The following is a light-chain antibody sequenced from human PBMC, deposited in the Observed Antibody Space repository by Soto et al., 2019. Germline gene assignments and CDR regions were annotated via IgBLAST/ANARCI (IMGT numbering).Light chain of an antibody. CDR3: SSYTSSSTL. CDR2: EVS. J-gene: IGLJ2*01. Sequence: QSALTQPASVSGSPGQSITISCTGTGSDVGGYNYVSWYQQHPGKAPKLMIYEVSNRPSGVSNRFSGSKSGNTASLTISGLQAEDEAEYYCSSYTSSSTLFGGGTKVTVL. CDR1: GSDVGGYNY. V-gene: IGLV2-14*01.